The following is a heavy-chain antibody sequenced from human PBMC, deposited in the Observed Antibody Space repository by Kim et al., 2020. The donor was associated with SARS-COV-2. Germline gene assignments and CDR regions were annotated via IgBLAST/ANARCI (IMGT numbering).Heavy chain of an antibody. Sequence: ADPVKGRFTISRDNSKNTLYLQMNSLRAEDTAVYYCARGYDILTGYFYFDYWGQGTLVTVSS. J-gene: IGHJ4*02. CDR3: ARGYDILTGYFYFDY. V-gene: IGHV3-30*01. D-gene: IGHD3-9*01.